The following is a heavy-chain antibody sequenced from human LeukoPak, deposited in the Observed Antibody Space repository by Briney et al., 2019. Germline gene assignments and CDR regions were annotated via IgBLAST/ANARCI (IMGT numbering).Heavy chain of an antibody. CDR2: INPNSGGT. Sequence: ASVTVSCKASGYTFTGYYMHWVRQAPGQGLEWMGWINPNSGGTNYAQKFQGRVTMTRDTSISTAYMELSRLRSDDMAVYYCARERLGGGAWYYFDYWGQGTLVTVSS. CDR3: ARERLGGGAWYYFDY. V-gene: IGHV1-2*02. CDR1: GYTFTGYY. J-gene: IGHJ4*02. D-gene: IGHD3-16*01.